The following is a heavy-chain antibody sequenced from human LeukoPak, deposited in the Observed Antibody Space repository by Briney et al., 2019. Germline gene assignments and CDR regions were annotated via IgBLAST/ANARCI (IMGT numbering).Heavy chain of an antibody. Sequence: SETLSLTCTVSGGSISSYYWSWIRQPPGKGLELIGYIYYSGSTNYNPSLKSRVTISVDTSKNQFSLKLSSVTAADTAVYYCGGTTVMGDAFDIWGQGTMVTVSS. CDR1: GGSISSYY. CDR2: IYYSGST. CDR3: GGTTVMGDAFDI. J-gene: IGHJ3*02. V-gene: IGHV4-59*08. D-gene: IGHD4-17*01.